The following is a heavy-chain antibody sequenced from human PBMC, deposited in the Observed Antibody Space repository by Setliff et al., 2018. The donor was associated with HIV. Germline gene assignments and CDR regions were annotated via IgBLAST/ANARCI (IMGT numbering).Heavy chain of an antibody. Sequence: GASVKVSCKASGYTFTSYGISWVRQAPGQGLEWMGWISAYNGNTNYAQKLQGRVTMTTDTSTSTAYMELRSLRSDDTAVYYCARDGYSSGWCIYSFDPWGQGTLVTVSS. CDR1: GYTFTSYG. V-gene: IGHV1-18*01. CDR2: ISAYNGNT. D-gene: IGHD6-19*01. CDR3: ARDGYSSGWCIYSFDP. J-gene: IGHJ5*02.